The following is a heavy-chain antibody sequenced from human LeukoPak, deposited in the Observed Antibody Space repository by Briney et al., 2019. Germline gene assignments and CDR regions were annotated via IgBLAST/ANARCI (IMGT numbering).Heavy chain of an antibody. CDR2: ISYDGSNK. V-gene: IGHV3-30-3*01. CDR1: GFTFSSYA. Sequence: GRSLRFSCAASGFTFSSYAMHWVRQAPGKGLEWVAVISYDGSNKYYADSVKGRFTISRDNSKNTLYLQMNSLRAEDTAVYYCARPVYDSSGYYHEYFQHWGQGTLVTVSS. D-gene: IGHD3-22*01. J-gene: IGHJ1*01. CDR3: ARPVYDSSGYYHEYFQH.